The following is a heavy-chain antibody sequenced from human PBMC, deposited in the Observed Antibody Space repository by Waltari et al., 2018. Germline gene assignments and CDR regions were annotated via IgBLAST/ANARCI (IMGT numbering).Heavy chain of an antibody. CDR1: GGSFSGSY. Sequence: QVQLQQWGAGLLKPSETLSLTCAVYGGSFSGSYWIWIRQPPGKVLAGIGEINHSGSTNYNPSLKSRVTISVDASKNQFSLKLSSVTAADTAVYYCARGRSMITFGGVIARPGQAWLWWGQGTLVTVSS. CDR2: INHSGST. V-gene: IGHV4-34*01. CDR3: ARGRSMITFGGVIARPGQAWLW. D-gene: IGHD3-16*02. J-gene: IGHJ4*02.